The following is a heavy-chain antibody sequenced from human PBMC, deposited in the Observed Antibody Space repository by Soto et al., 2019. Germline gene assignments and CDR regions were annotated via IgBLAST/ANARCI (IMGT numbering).Heavy chain of an antibody. J-gene: IGHJ2*01. CDR1: GFTFSSYS. CDR3: ARDKSSSPSSDYWYFDL. Sequence: TGGSLRLSCAASGFTFSSYSMNWVRQAPGKGLEWVSSISSSSSYIYYADSVKGRFTISRDNAKNSLYLQMNSLRAEDTAVYYCARDKSSSPSSDYWYFDLWGRGTLVTVSS. CDR2: ISSSSSYI. D-gene: IGHD6-13*01. V-gene: IGHV3-21*01.